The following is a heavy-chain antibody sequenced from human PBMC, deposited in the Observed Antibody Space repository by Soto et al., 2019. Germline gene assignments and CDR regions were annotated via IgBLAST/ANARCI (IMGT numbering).Heavy chain of an antibody. CDR2: IKEDGSET. V-gene: IGHV3-7*01. CDR3: ARDFSGYNLYYFDY. J-gene: IGHJ4*02. D-gene: IGHD3-22*01. CDR1: GFTFTTYW. Sequence: GSLRLSCAVSGFTFTTYWMTWVRQAPGKGLEWVANIKEDGSETYYVDSVKGRFTISRDNAKKSLYLQMNSLRAEDTAIYYCARDFSGYNLYYFDYWGQGTLVTVSS.